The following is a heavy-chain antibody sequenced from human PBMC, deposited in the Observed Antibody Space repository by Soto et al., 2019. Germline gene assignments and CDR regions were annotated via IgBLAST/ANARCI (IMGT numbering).Heavy chain of an antibody. CDR2: INPNDSDI. Sequence: LGESLKISCKVSGFNFTTFSIAWVRQVPGKGLEWMGIINPNDSDIRYSPSFQGQVTISVDRSKNQFSLKLSSLTAADTAVYYCARGVGTTMAHYFDYWGQGTLVTVSS. J-gene: IGHJ4*02. CDR3: ARGVGTTMAHYFDY. D-gene: IGHD5-18*01. CDR1: GFNFTTFS. V-gene: IGHV5-51*01.